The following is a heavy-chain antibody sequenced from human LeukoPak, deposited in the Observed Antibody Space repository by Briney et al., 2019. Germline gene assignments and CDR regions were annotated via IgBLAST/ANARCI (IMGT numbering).Heavy chain of an antibody. D-gene: IGHD1-26*01. V-gene: IGHV1-24*01. J-gene: IGHJ4*02. CDR3: ATSPVGATTYFDY. Sequence: ASVKVSCKASGYTFTSYYMHWVRQAPGQGLEWMGGFDPEDGETIYAQKFQGRVTMTEDTSTDTAYMELSSLRSEDTAVYYCATSPVGATTYFDYWGQGTLVTVSS. CDR1: GYTFTSYY. CDR2: FDPEDGET.